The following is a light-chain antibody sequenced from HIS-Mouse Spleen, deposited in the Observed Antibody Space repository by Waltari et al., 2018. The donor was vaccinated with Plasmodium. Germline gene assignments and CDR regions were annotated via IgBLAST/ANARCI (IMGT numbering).Light chain of an antibody. CDR1: ALPKKY. Sequence: SYELPQPPSVSVSPGQTARITCSGDALPKKYAYWYQQKSGQAPVLVIYEDSKRPSGIPERFSGSSSGTMATLTISGAQVEDEADYYCYSTDSSGNHRVFGGGTKLTV. CDR3: YSTDSSGNHRV. CDR2: EDS. J-gene: IGLJ3*02. V-gene: IGLV3-10*01.